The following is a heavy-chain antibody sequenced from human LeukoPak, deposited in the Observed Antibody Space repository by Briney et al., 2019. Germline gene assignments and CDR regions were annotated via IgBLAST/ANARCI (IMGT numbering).Heavy chain of an antibody. CDR3: VLYYDSSGYYQRASDY. J-gene: IGHJ4*02. D-gene: IGHD3-22*01. Sequence: ASVKVSCKASGYTFTGYYMHWVRQAPGQGLEWMGWINPNSGGTNYAQKFQGRVTITADESTSTAYMELSSLRSEDTAVYYCVLYYDSSGYYQRASDYWGQGTLVTVSS. V-gene: IGHV1-2*02. CDR2: INPNSGGT. CDR1: GYTFTGYY.